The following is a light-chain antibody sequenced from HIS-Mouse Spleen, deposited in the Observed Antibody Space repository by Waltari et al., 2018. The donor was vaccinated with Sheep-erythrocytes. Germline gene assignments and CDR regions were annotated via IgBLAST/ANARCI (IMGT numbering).Light chain of an antibody. J-gene: IGLJ2*01. CDR3: AAWDDSLNGVV. CDR1: SANSGSNT. CDR2: SNT. Sequence: QSVLTQPPSASGAPGQRVTISCSGISANSGSNTVNCYQQLPGTAPKLLIYSNTQRPSGGPARVSGANSGTYAALAISGLQYEAEAAYYCAAWDDSLNGVVFGGGTKRTVL. V-gene: IGLV1-44*01.